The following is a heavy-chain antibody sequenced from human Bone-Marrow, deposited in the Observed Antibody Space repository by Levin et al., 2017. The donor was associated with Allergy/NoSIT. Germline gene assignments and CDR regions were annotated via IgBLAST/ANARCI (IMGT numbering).Heavy chain of an antibody. J-gene: IGHJ3*02. V-gene: IGHV3-33*01. CDR1: GFTFSSYG. D-gene: IGHD1-14*01. Sequence: SCGASGFTFSSYGMHWVRQAPGKGLEWVAVIWYDGSNKYYAESVKGRFTISRDNSKNTLYLQMISLRAEDTAVYYCARAGNAFDIWGQGTMVTVSS. CDR3: ARAGNAFDI. CDR2: IWYDGSNK.